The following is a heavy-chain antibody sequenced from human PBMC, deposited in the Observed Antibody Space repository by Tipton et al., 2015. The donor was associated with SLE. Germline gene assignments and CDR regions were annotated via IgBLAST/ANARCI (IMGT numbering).Heavy chain of an antibody. V-gene: IGHV3-9*01. CDR3: AKGRWTRYHYGMDV. D-gene: IGHD2-15*01. Sequence: SLRLSCAASGFTFDDYAMHWVRQAPGKGLEWVSGISWNSGTTGYADSVKGRFTISRDDAKNSVYLQMNSLRLEDTAFYYCAKGRWTRYHYGMDVGGQGTTVTVSS. J-gene: IGHJ6*02. CDR2: ISWNSGTT. CDR1: GFTFDDYA.